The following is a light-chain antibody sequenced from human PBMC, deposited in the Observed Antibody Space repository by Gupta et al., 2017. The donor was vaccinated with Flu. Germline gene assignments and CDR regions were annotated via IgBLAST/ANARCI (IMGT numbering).Light chain of an antibody. CDR3: CSYAGTFTFV. J-gene: IGLJ3*02. V-gene: IGLV2-11*01. Sequence: ISCTGTNSGVGNYEYVYRYQQNPGKAPKLMLYGVTERPSGVPARFSGSKSGNTASLTISGLQAEDEASYYCCSYAGTFTFVFGGGTKVAVL. CDR1: NSGVGNYEY. CDR2: GVT.